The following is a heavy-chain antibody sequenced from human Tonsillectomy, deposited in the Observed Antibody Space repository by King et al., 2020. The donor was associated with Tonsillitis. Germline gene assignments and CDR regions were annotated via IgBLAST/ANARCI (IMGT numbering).Heavy chain of an antibody. CDR1: GGTFSNYA. D-gene: IGHD2-15*01. CDR3: ARDAGYCSGRSCYGYYYYYMDV. CDR2: IIPILGIT. Sequence: HVQLVQSGAEVKKPGSSVKVSCKASGGTFSNYAISWVRQAPGQGLEWMGRIIPILGITNYAQKFQGRVTITADISTSTAYMELSSLRSEDTAVFYCARDAGYCSGRSCYGYYYYYMDVWGKGTTVTVSS. V-gene: IGHV1-69*09. J-gene: IGHJ6*03.